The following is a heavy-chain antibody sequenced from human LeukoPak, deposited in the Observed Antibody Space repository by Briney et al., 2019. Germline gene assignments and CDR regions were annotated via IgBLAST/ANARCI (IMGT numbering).Heavy chain of an antibody. CDR1: GFPFSSYW. J-gene: IGHJ4*02. Sequence: GGSLRLSCVASGFPFSSYWMTWVRQAPGKGLEWVANIKQDGSKKSYVDSVKGRFTISRDNAWNSLYLQMNSLRADDTAVYFCARGEYYYDGGYWGQGTLVTVSS. CDR3: ARGEYYYDGGY. CDR2: IKQDGSKK. V-gene: IGHV3-7*03. D-gene: IGHD3-22*01.